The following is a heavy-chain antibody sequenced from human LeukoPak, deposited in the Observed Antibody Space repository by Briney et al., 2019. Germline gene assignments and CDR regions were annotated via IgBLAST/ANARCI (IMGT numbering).Heavy chain of an antibody. CDR1: GGSFSGYY. J-gene: IGHJ6*03. CDR3: ARVCHDSSARYYYYMDV. V-gene: IGHV4-34*01. D-gene: IGHD3-22*01. Sequence: SETLSLTCAVYGGSFSGYYWSWIRQPPGKGLEWIGEINHSGSTNYNPSLKSRVTISVDTSKNQFSLKVSSVTAADTAVYYCARVCHDSSARYYYYMDVWGKGTTVTVS. CDR2: INHSGST.